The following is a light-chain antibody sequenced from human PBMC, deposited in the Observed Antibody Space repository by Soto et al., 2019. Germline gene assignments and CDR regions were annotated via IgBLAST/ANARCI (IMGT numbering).Light chain of an antibody. J-gene: IGKJ1*01. CDR3: QQYGSSSGWT. V-gene: IGKV3-20*01. Sequence: EIVLTQSPGTLSLSPGERDTLSCRASQSVSSSYLAWYQQKPGQAPRLLIYGASSRATGIPDRFSGSGSGTDFTLTISRLEPEDFAVYYCQQYGSSSGWTFGQGTKVDI. CDR2: GAS. CDR1: QSVSSSY.